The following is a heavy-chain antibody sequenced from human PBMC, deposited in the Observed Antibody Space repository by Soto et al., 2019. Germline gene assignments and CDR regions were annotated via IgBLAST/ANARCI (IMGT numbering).Heavy chain of an antibody. J-gene: IGHJ4*02. CDR1: GYTFTGYY. D-gene: IGHD3-9*01. CDR3: ARAGYFDWLLLDFDY. Sequence: ASVKVSCKASGYTFTGYYMHWVRQAPGQGLEWIGWINPNSGGTNYAQKFQGWVTMTRDTSISTAYMELSRLRSDDTAVYYCARAGYFDWLLLDFDYWGQGTLVTVSS. CDR2: INPNSGGT. V-gene: IGHV1-2*04.